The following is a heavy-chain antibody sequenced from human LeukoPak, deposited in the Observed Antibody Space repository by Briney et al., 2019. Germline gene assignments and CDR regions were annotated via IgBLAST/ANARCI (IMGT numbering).Heavy chain of an antibody. Sequence: SETLSLTCAVSGGSFSAFFWRWIRQPPGKGLEWIGYIYYSGSTNYNPSLKSRVTISVDTSKNQFSLKLSSVTAADTAVYYCARVRVKLHWFDPWGQGTLVTVSS. D-gene: IGHD3-16*02. V-gene: IGHV4-59*12. CDR1: GGSFSAFF. CDR3: ARVRVKLHWFDP. CDR2: IYYSGST. J-gene: IGHJ5*02.